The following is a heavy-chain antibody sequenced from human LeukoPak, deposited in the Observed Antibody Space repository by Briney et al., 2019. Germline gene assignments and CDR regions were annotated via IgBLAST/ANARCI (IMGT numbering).Heavy chain of an antibody. CDR3: ARHPFATPFDY. Sequence: SETLSLTCTVSGGSISDNYWSWIRQPPGKGLEWVGYAYYSGHTNYNSSLKSRVTMSLDTSKSQFSLRLSSVTAADTAVYFCARHPFATPFDYWGPGTLVTVSS. CDR1: GGSISDNY. CDR2: AYYSGHT. D-gene: IGHD2-15*01. J-gene: IGHJ4*02. V-gene: IGHV4-59*08.